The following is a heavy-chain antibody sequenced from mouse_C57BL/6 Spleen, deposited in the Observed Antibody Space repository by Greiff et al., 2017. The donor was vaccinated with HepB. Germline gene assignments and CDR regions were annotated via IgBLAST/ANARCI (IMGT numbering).Heavy chain of an antibody. CDR2: SRNKANDYTT. J-gene: IGHJ2*01. V-gene: IGHV7-1*01. CDR1: GFTFSDFY. Sequence: EVKLMESGGGLVQSGRSLRLSCATSGFTFSDFYMEWVRQAPGKGLEWIAASRNKANDYTTEYSASVKGRFIVSRDTSQSILYLQMNALRAEDTAIYYCARDESLSNFDYWGQGTTLTVSS. CDR3: ARDESLSNFDY.